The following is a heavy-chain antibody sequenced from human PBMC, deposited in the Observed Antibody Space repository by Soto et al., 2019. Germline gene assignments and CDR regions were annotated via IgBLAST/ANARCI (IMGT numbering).Heavy chain of an antibody. CDR3: ARGPSGSGFYVGDY. CDR2: ISRDGTST. D-gene: IGHD6-19*01. J-gene: IGHJ4*02. CDR1: SGFTFSSHW. Sequence: DVQMVESGGGLVQPGGSLRLSCVASSGFTFSSHWMHWVRQAPGNGLVWVSRISRDGTSTNYADSVKGRFTISRVNAKYTLYLQMNSLRAEDTAIYYCARGPSGSGFYVGDYWGQGTQVTVSS. V-gene: IGHV3-74*01.